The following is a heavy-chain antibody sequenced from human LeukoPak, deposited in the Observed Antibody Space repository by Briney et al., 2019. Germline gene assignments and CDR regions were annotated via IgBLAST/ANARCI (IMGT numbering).Heavy chain of an antibody. V-gene: IGHV3-53*01. Sequence: QPGGSLRLSCTASGLTVGNNYMNWVRQTPGKGLEWVSLIYSDGSTHYSDSVKGRFTISRDSSKNTLYLQMNSLRAEDTAIYYCARDTPGIAASVNGGWGQGTLVTVSS. CDR3: ARDTPGIAASVNGG. CDR1: GLTVGNNY. J-gene: IGHJ4*02. D-gene: IGHD6-13*01. CDR2: IYSDGST.